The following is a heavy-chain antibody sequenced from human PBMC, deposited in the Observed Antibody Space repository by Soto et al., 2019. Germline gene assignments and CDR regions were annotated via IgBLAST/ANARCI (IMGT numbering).Heavy chain of an antibody. CDR2: IYYSGST. V-gene: IGHV4-39*01. J-gene: IGHJ4*02. CDR1: GGSISSSSYY. D-gene: IGHD6-13*01. Sequence: SETLSLTCTVSGGSISSSSYYWGWIRQPPGKGLEWIGSIYYSGSTYYNPSLKSRVTISVDTSKNQFSLKLSSVTAADTAVYYCARGGREGGYSSSYRIDYWGQGTLVTVSS. CDR3: ARGGREGGYSSSYRIDY.